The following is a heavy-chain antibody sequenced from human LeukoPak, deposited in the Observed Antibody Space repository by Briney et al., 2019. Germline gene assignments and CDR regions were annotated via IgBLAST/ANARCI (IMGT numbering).Heavy chain of an antibody. J-gene: IGHJ4*02. D-gene: IGHD1-26*01. V-gene: IGHV3-23*01. CDR2: ISGSGGST. CDR1: GFTFSSYA. CDR3: AKVETSGSYYYFDY. Sequence: PSGGSLRLSCAASGFTFSSYAMSWVRQAPGKGLEWVSAISGSGGSTYYADSVKGRFTISRDNSKNTLYLQMNSLRAEDTAVYSCAKVETSGSYYYFDYWGQGTLVTVSS.